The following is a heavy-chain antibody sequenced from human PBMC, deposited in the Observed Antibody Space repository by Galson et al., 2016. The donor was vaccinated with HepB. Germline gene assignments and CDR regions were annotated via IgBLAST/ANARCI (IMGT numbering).Heavy chain of an antibody. V-gene: IGHV3-30*18. CDR1: GFTFSSYG. D-gene: IGHD6-19*01. Sequence: SLRLSCAASGFTFSSYGMHWVRQAPGKGLEWVAVISYDGSNKYYADSVKGRFTISRDNSKNTLYLQMNSLRAEDTAVNYCAKGPRWSSGWYSMGYWGQGTLVTVSS. J-gene: IGHJ4*02. CDR3: AKGPRWSSGWYSMGY. CDR2: ISYDGSNK.